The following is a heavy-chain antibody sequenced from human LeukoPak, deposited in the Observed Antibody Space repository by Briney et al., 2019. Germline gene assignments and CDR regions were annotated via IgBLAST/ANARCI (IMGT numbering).Heavy chain of an antibody. CDR3: ARVGPRVGATGDDAFDI. D-gene: IGHD1-26*01. CDR1: GFTFSSYW. J-gene: IGHJ3*02. Sequence: GGSLRLSCAASGFTFSSYWMSWVRQAPGKGLEWVANIKQDGSEKYYVDSVKGRFTISRDNAKNSLYLQMNSLRAEDTAVYYRARVGPRVGATGDDAFDIWGQGTMVTVSS. CDR2: IKQDGSEK. V-gene: IGHV3-7*01.